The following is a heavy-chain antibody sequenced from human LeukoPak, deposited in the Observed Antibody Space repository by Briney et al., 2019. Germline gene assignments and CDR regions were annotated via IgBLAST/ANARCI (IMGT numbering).Heavy chain of an antibody. CDR1: GGTFSSYA. CDR3: ARDLGFTHAFDI. Sequence: SVKVSCKASGGTFSSYAISWVRQAPGQGLEWMGRIIPIFGTANYAQKFQGRVTITTDESTSTAYMELSSLRSEDTAVYYCARDLGFTHAFDIWGQGTMVTVSS. J-gene: IGHJ3*02. V-gene: IGHV1-69*05. CDR2: IIPIFGTA.